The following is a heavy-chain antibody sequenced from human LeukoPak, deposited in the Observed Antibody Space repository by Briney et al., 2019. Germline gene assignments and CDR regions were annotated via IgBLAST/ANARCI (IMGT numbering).Heavy chain of an antibody. D-gene: IGHD3-10*01. V-gene: IGHV3-73*01. CDR2: IRSKANSYAT. CDR1: GFTFSGSA. CDR3: TRLSVTAGVDP. J-gene: IGHJ5*02. Sequence: PGGSLRLSCAASGFTFSGSAMHWVRQASGKGLEWVGRIRSKANSYATAYAASVKGRFTISRDDSKNTANLQMNSLKTEDTAVYYCTRLSVTAGVDPWGQGTLVTVSS.